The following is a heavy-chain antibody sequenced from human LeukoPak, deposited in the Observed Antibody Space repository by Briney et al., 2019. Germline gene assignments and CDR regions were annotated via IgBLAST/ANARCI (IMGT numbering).Heavy chain of an antibody. J-gene: IGHJ6*03. CDR3: AKLVHHDFWTSYYYYYYMDV. Sequence: GGSLRLSCAASGFTIYTNYISWVRQAPGKGLEWVSIIYSGGNTYYSDSVKGRFTLSRDNSRNTLYLQMDSLRAEDTAVYYCAKLVHHDFWTSYYYYYYMDVWGKGTTVTVSS. CDR1: GFTIYTNY. V-gene: IGHV3-53*01. D-gene: IGHD3/OR15-3a*01. CDR2: IYSGGNT.